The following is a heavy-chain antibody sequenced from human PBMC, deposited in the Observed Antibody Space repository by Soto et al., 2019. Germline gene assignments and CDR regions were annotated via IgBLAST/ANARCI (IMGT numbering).Heavy chain of an antibody. CDR2: IFYSGSN. J-gene: IGHJ5*02. Sequence: QVQLQESGPGLVKPSQTLSLTCTVSGGSISSGGYYWSWIRQHPGKGLAWIGYIFYSGSNYYNPSPKSLVTISVDTSKNQFSLTLSSVTAADTAVYSCARGLYYYDRSGYPFDPWGQGTLVTVSS. V-gene: IGHV4-31*01. CDR1: GGSISSGGYY. CDR3: ARGLYYYDRSGYPFDP. D-gene: IGHD3-22*01.